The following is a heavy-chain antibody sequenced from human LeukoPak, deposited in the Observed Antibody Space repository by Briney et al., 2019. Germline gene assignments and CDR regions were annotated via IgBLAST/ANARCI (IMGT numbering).Heavy chain of an antibody. V-gene: IGHV4-59*01. CDR2: IYYSGST. CDR3: ARGALRFLEWPRYFDL. CDR1: GGSISSYY. D-gene: IGHD3-3*01. Sequence: PSETLSLTCTVSGGSISSYYWSWIRQPPGKGLEWIGYIYYSGSTNYNPSLKSRVTISVDTSKNQFSLKLSSVTAADTAVYYCARGALRFLEWPRYFDLWGRGTLVTVSS. J-gene: IGHJ2*01.